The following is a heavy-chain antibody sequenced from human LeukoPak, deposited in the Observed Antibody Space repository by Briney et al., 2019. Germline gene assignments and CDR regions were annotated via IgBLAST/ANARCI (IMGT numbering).Heavy chain of an antibody. CDR3: ARDQYSSGPYRFDY. Sequence: GGSLRLSCAASGFTFSAYAMHWVRQAPGKGLEWVAVISYDGNNKYYADSVKGRFTISRDNSKNTLYLQMNSLRDEDTAVYYCARDQYSSGPYRFDYWGQGTLVTVTP. CDR1: GFTFSAYA. D-gene: IGHD6-19*01. V-gene: IGHV3-30*04. CDR2: ISYDGNNK. J-gene: IGHJ4*02.